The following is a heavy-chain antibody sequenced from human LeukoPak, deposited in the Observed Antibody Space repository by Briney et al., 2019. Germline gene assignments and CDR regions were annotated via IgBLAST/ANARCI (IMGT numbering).Heavy chain of an antibody. V-gene: IGHV1-2*02. D-gene: IGHD3-10*02. CDR3: ARAKSALFGEFPLYFDY. Sequence: GASVKVSCKASGYTFTGYYIHWVRQAPGQGLEWMGWINPNSGGTNYAQKFQGRVTMTRDTSISTAYMELSRLRSDDTAVYYCARAKSALFGEFPLYFDYWGQGTLVTVSS. CDR1: GYTFTGYY. CDR2: INPNSGGT. J-gene: IGHJ4*02.